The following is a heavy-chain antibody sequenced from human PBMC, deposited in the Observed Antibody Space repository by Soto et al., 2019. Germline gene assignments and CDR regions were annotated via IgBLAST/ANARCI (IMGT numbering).Heavy chain of an antibody. D-gene: IGHD5-18*01. V-gene: IGHV4-34*01. CDR3: ARGGGYSFGFDYYYGMDV. CDR1: GGSFSGYY. Sequence: PSETLSLTCDVYGGSFSGYYWSWIRQPPGKGLEWIGEINHSGSTNYNPSLESRTTISAHTSKNQLSLKVSSVTAADTAVYYCARGGGYSFGFDYYYGMDVRGQGTTVTVSS. CDR2: INHSGST. J-gene: IGHJ6*02.